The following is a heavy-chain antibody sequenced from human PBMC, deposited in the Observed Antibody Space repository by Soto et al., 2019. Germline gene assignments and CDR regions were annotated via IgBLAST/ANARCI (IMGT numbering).Heavy chain of an antibody. CDR3: ARTSGSTNAY. J-gene: IGHJ4*02. Sequence: PSETLSLTCVVSGASLSSYYWSWIRQPPGKGLEWIGYIYYSGSTNYNPSLKSRVTISVDTSKNQFSLKLSSVTAADTAVYYCARTSGSTNAYWGRGTLVTVSS. D-gene: IGHD3-10*01. CDR2: IYYSGST. CDR1: GASLSSYY. V-gene: IGHV4-59*01.